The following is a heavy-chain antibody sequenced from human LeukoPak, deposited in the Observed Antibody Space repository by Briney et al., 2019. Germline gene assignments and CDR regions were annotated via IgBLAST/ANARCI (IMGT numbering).Heavy chain of an antibody. CDR1: GGSFSGYY. J-gene: IGHJ4*02. D-gene: IGHD2-15*01. CDR2: INHSGST. V-gene: IGHV4-34*01. Sequence: SETLSLTCAVYGGSFSGYYWSWIRQPPGKGLEWIGEINHSGSTNYNPSLKSRVTISVDTSKNQFSLKLSSVTAADTAVYYCARERHLGYCSGGSCYRYDYWGQGTLVTVSS. CDR3: ARERHLGYCSGGSCYRYDY.